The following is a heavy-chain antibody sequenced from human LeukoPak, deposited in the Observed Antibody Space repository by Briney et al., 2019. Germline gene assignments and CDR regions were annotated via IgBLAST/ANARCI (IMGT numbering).Heavy chain of an antibody. Sequence: GGSLRLTCAASGFTFSSYGMHWVRQAPGKGLEWVAVIWYDGSNKYYADSVKGRFTISRDNSKNTLYLQMNSLRAEDTAVYYCVRDTRRNYDRSGYLFGYWGQGTLVTVSS. J-gene: IGHJ4*02. CDR1: GFTFSSYG. V-gene: IGHV3-33*01. CDR2: IWYDGSNK. CDR3: VRDTRRNYDRSGYLFGY. D-gene: IGHD3-22*01.